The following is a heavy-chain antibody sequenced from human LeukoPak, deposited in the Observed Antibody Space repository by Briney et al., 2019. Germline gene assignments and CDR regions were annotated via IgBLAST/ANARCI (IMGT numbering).Heavy chain of an antibody. D-gene: IGHD1-1*01. J-gene: IGHJ5*02. CDR1: GYTFTGCY. CDR2: INPNSGGT. V-gene: IGHV1-2*06. CDR3: ARDLERRVEDWFDP. Sequence: GASVKVSCKASGYTFTGCYMHWVRQAPGQGLEWMGRINPNSGGTNYAQKFQGRVTMTRDTSISTAYMELSRLRSDDTAVYYCARDLERRVEDWFDPWGQGTLVTVSS.